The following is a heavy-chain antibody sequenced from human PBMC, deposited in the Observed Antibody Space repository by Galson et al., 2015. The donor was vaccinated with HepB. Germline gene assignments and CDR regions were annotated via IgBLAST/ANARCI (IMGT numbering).Heavy chain of an antibody. V-gene: IGHV3-33*01. Sequence: SLRLSCAASGFTFSSYGMHWVPQAPGKGLEWVAVIWYDGSNKYYADSVKGRFTISRDNSKNTLYLQMNSLRAEDTAVYYCARDRWIAAAGTAYYFDYWGQGTLVTVSS. CDR3: ARDRWIAAAGTAYYFDY. CDR2: IWYDGSNK. J-gene: IGHJ4*02. D-gene: IGHD6-13*01. CDR1: GFTFSSYG.